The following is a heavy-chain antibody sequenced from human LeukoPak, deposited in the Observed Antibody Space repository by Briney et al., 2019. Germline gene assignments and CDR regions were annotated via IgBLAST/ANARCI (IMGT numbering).Heavy chain of an antibody. CDR1: GFTFSSYG. CDR3: AKDLFSGSGRAGNMDV. CDR2: ISYDGSNK. J-gene: IGHJ6*03. Sequence: GGSLRLSCAASGFTFSSYGMHWVRQAPGKGLEWVAVISYDGSNKYYADSVKGRFTISRDNSKNTLYLQMNSLRAEDTAVYYCAKDLFSGSGRAGNMDVWGKGTTVTVSS. D-gene: IGHD3-10*01. V-gene: IGHV3-30*18.